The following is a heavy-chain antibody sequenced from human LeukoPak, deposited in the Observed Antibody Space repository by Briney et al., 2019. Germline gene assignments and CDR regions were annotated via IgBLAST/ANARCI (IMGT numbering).Heavy chain of an antibody. J-gene: IGHJ4*02. CDR1: GFTFSSYG. CDR3: AKDLGSSTSCFDY. V-gene: IGHV3-23*01. D-gene: IGHD2-2*01. CDR2: ISGSGGST. Sequence: PGGSLRLSCAASGFTFSSYGMSWVRQAPGKGLEWVSAISGSGGSTYYADSVKGRFTISRDNSKNTLYLQMNSLRAEDTAVYYCAKDLGSSTSCFDYWGQGTLVTVSS.